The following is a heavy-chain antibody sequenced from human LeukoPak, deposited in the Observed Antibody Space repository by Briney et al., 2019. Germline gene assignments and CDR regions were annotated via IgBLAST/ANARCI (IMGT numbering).Heavy chain of an antibody. CDR3: ARVKAYGDYFEY. J-gene: IGHJ4*02. V-gene: IGHV1-2*02. CDR2: INPNSGGT. CDR1: GYTFTDYY. Sequence: ASVKVSCKASGYTFTDYYIHWVRQAPGQGLEWMGWINPNSGGTNYPQKFQGRVTMTRDTSISTVYMELSRLRSDDTAVYYCARVKAYGDYFEYWGQGTLVTVSS. D-gene: IGHD4-17*01.